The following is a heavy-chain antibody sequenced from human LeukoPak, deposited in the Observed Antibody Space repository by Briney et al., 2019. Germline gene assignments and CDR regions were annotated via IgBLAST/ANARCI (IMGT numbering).Heavy chain of an antibody. V-gene: IGHV3-23*01. J-gene: IGHJ4*02. CDR3: AKVRYPTYYYDSSGYYNDY. Sequence: GGSLRLSCAASGFTFSSYAMSWVRQAPGKGLEWVSAISGSGGSTYYADSVKGRFTISRDNSKNTLYLQMNSLRAEDTAVYYCAKVRYPTYYYDSSGYYNDYWGQGTLVTVSS. D-gene: IGHD3-22*01. CDR2: ISGSGGST. CDR1: GFTFSSYA.